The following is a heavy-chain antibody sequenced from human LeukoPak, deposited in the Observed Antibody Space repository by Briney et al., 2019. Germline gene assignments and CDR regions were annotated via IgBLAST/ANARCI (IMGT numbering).Heavy chain of an antibody. CDR3: ARGGRSFVYYFDF. J-gene: IGHJ4*02. D-gene: IGHD1-26*01. CDR2: VYYRGIT. Sequence: SETLSLTCTVSGVSISSSGFYWGWIRQPPGKGLEWIGSVYYRGITYYNPPLKSRVTISLDTSKNQFSLRLSSVTAADTAVYYCARGGRSFVYYFDFWGQGALITVTS. V-gene: IGHV4-39*07. CDR1: GVSISSSGFY.